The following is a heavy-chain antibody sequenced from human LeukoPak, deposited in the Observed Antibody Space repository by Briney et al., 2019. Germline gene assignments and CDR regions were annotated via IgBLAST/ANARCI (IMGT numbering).Heavy chain of an antibody. CDR1: GFTFSSYT. CDR2: ITTSGGST. J-gene: IGHJ6*02. CDR3: AKDKLVYGDYYYYYGMDV. Sequence: GGSLRLSCAASGFTFSSYTMSWVRQAPGKGLEWASTITTSGGSTYYADSVKGRFTISRDNSKNTLYLQMNSLRAEDTAVYYCAKDKLVYGDYYYYYGMDVWGQGTTVTVSS. V-gene: IGHV3-23*01. D-gene: IGHD4-17*01.